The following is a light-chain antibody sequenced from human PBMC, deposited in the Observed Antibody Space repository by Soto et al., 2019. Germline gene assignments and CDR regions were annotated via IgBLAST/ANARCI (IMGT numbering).Light chain of an antibody. CDR2: AAS. J-gene: IGKJ4*01. CDR3: QQAKIFPLT. V-gene: IGKV1-12*01. CDR1: QGISSL. Sequence: DIQMTQSPSSVSASVGDRVTITCRASQGISSLLACYQQKPGKAPKLLIYAASSLQSGVPSRFSGSGSGTDFTLTTSSLKPEDFATYYCQQAKIFPLTFGGGTKVEIK.